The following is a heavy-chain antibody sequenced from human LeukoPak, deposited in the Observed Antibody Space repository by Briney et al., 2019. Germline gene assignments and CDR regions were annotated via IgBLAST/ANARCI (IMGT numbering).Heavy chain of an antibody. CDR1: GGSISSNNW. J-gene: IGHJ5*02. Sequence: SETLSLTCAVSGGSISSNNWWSWVRPPPGKGLEWTGEMYHSGSTIYNPSLKSRVTISVDKSKNHFSLKLNSVTAADTAVYYCARVSFRREAYRWFDPWGQGTLVTVSS. CDR2: MYHSGST. CDR3: ARVSFRREAYRWFDP. D-gene: IGHD2/OR15-2a*01. V-gene: IGHV4-4*02.